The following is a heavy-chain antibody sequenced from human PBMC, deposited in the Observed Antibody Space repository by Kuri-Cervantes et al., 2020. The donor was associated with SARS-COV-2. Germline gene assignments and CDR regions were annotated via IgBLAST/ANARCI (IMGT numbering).Heavy chain of an antibody. J-gene: IGHJ4*02. Sequence: SETLSLTCTVSGGSISSSSYYWGWIRQPPGKGLEWIGSIYYSGSTYYNPSLKSRVTISVDTSKNQFSLKLSSVIAADTAVYYCARVRVGSSRPVDYWGQGTLVTVSS. CDR2: IYYSGST. V-gene: IGHV4-39*01. CDR3: ARVRVGSSRPVDY. CDR1: GGSISSSSYY. D-gene: IGHD6-13*01.